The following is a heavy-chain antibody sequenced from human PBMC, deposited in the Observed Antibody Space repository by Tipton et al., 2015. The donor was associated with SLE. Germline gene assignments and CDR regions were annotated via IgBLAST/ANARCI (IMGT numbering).Heavy chain of an antibody. J-gene: IGHJ3*02. V-gene: IGHV4-61*02. CDR2: IYTSGST. CDR1: GGSISSSSYY. CDR3: ASAYSGSRMDAFDI. D-gene: IGHD1-26*01. Sequence: TLSLTCTVSGGSISSSSYYWSWIRQPAGKGLEWIGRIYTSGSTNYNPSLKSRVTMSVDTSKNQFSLKLSSVTAADTAVYYCASAYSGSRMDAFDIWGQGTMVTVSS.